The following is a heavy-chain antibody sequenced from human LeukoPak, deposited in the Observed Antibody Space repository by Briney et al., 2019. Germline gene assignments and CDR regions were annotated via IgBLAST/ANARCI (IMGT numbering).Heavy chain of an antibody. CDR2: INPNSGGT. CDR3: VRDAPKMYYPDNSGLFDP. CDR1: GYTFTHFY. V-gene: IGHV1-2*02. Sequence: ASVTVSCKACGYTFTHFYIHWVGQAPGQGPEWMGWINPNSGGTEYAQNFQGRVTLTRDTSSSTAYMNLSRLRFDDTAVYYCVRDAPKMYYPDNSGLFDPWGQGTLVSVSS. D-gene: IGHD3-22*01. J-gene: IGHJ5*02.